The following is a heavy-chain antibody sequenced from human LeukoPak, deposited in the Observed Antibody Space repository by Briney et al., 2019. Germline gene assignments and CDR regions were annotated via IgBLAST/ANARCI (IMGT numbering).Heavy chain of an antibody. CDR3: ARWLAVAGTNYFDY. Sequence: SETLSLTCAVSGGSVSSGSDYWNWIQQPPRRGLQWNVFIYYSGTTHYNPPLKIRVTISVYTSKNQFSLKLSSVTAADTAVYYCARWLAVAGTNYFDYWGQGTLVTVSS. CDR2: IYYSGTT. J-gene: IGHJ4*02. V-gene: IGHV4-61*01. CDR1: GGSVSSGSDY. D-gene: IGHD6-19*01.